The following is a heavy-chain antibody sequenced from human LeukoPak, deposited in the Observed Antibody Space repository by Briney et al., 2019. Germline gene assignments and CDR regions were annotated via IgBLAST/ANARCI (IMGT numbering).Heavy chain of an antibody. D-gene: IGHD2-2*01. V-gene: IGHV1-69-2*01. J-gene: IGHJ4*02. Sequence: GATVKISCKASGYTFTDYYMHWVRQAPGKGLEWMGRVDPEDGETIYAEKFQGRVTITADTSTDTAYMELSSLRSEDTAVYYCARVGEYCTGTSCLDYWGQGTLVTVSS. CDR2: VDPEDGET. CDR3: ARVGEYCTGTSCLDY. CDR1: GYTFTDYY.